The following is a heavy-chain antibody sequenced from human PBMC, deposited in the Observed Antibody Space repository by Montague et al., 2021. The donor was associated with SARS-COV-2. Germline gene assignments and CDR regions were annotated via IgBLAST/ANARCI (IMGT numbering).Heavy chain of an antibody. CDR1: GFSLSTSGMC. J-gene: IGHJ4*02. Sequence: PALVKPTQTLTLTCTFSGFSLSTSGMCVSWIRQPPGKALERLTLIDWDDDKYYSTSLKTRLTISKDNSKNQVVLTMTNMDPVDTATYYCARSYGTTVVTRAFDYWGQGTLVTVSS. CDR2: IDWDDDK. D-gene: IGHD4-23*01. CDR3: ARSYGTTVVTRAFDY. V-gene: IGHV2-70*01.